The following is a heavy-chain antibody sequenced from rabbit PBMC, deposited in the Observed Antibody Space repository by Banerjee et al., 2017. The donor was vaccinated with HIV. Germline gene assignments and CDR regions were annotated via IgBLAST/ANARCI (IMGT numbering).Heavy chain of an antibody. J-gene: IGHJ4*01. V-gene: IGHV1S45*01. CDR1: GFSFSSSYW. Sequence: QEQLEESGGDLVKPEGSLTLTCTASGFSFSSSYWICWVRQAPGKGLEWIACIRTNDGMAYYATWAKGRFTISKTSSTTVTLQMTSLTAADTATYFCARDFSGTTYYLNLWGQGTLVTVS. CDR2: IRTNDGMA. D-gene: IGHD8-1*01. CDR3: ARDFSGTTYYLNL.